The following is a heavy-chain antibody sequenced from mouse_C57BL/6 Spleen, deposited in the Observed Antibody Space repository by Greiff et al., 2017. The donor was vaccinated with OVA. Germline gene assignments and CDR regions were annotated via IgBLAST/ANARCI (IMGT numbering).Heavy chain of an antibody. CDR1: GFTFSDYG. CDR2: ISSGSSTI. D-gene: IGHD3-3*01. CDR3: AWDSQAGGCAY. V-gene: IGHV5-17*01. J-gene: IGHJ3*01. Sequence: EVKLMESGGGLVKPGGSLKLSCAASGFTFSDYGMHWVRQAPEKGLEWVAYISSGSSTIYYADPVKGRFPISRDNAKNTLFLHMNSLRSEDTAMYYCAWDSQAGGCAYWGQGTLVTVSA.